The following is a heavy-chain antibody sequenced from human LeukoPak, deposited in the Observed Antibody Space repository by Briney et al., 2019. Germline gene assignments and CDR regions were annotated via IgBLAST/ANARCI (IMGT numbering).Heavy chain of an antibody. D-gene: IGHD6-13*01. J-gene: IGHJ6*03. Sequence: ASVKVSCKASGYTFTSYDINWVRQATGQGLEWMGWMNPNSGNTGYAQKFQGRVTMTRNTSISTAYMELSSLRSEDTAVYYCYCIAAAGTGTGDCYYYYMDVWGKGTTVTISS. CDR3: YCIAAAGTGTGDCYYYYMDV. V-gene: IGHV1-8*02. CDR1: GYTFTSYD. CDR2: MNPNSGNT.